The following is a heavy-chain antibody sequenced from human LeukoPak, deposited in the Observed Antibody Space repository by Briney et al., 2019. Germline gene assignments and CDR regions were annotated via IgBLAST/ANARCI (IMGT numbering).Heavy chain of an antibody. CDR2: IGTASDT. CDR1: GFTFSSFD. J-gene: IGHJ6*03. V-gene: IGHV3-13*01. Sequence: GGSLRLSCAASGFTFSSFDMHWVRQPTGQGLEWVSIIGTASDTYYPGSVEGRFTLSRDNAKNSLYLQMNSLTAGDTAVYYCARGPPRGKYYYMDVWGKGTTVTVSS. CDR3: ARGPPRGKYYYMDV. D-gene: IGHD1-1*01.